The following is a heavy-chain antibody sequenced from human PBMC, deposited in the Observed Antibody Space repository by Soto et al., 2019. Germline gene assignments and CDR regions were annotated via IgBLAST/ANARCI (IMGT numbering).Heavy chain of an antibody. CDR2: ISRGSSYI. CDR1: GFTFSGHN. J-gene: IGHJ3*02. Sequence: EVQLVESGGGLVKPGGSLRLSCAASGFTFSGHNMNWVRQAPGKGLEWVSSISRGSSYIYYADSVRGRFTISRDNTKNSLYLQMNSLRAEDTAVYYCARAFITMVRGVISGHDAFDIWGQGTMVTVSS. V-gene: IGHV3-21*01. D-gene: IGHD3-10*01. CDR3: ARAFITMVRGVISGHDAFDI.